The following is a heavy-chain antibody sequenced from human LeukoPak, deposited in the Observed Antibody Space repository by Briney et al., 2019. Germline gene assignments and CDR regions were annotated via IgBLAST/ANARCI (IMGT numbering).Heavy chain of an antibody. D-gene: IGHD6-19*01. J-gene: IGHJ4*02. V-gene: IGHV4-34*01. CDR2: INQSGST. Sequence: PSQTLSLTCTVSGTSISRSGYYWSWIRQPPGKGLEWIGEINQSGSTNYNPSLKSRVTISVDTSKNQFSLKLSSVTAADTAVYYCARRPSDGSSGGINKIDYWGQGTLVTVSS. CDR3: ARRPSDGSSGGINKIDY. CDR1: GTSISRSGYY.